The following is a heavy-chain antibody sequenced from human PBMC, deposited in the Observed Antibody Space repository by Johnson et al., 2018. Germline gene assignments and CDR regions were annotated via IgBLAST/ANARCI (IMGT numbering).Heavy chain of an antibody. CDR3: ARDSPGGGWPLDAFDI. V-gene: IGHV3-11*01. D-gene: IGHD6-19*01. J-gene: IGHJ3*02. CDR2: ISSSGSTI. CDR1: GFTFSDYY. Sequence: QVQLVESGGGLVKPGGSLRLSCAASGFTFSDYYMSWIRQAPGKGLEWVSYISSSGSTIYYADSVKGRFTISRANAKNSLYLQMNSRRAEDTAGYYCARDSPGGGWPLDAFDIWGQGTMVTVSS.